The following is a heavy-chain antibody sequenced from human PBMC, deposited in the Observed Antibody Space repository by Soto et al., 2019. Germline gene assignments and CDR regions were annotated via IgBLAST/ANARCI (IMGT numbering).Heavy chain of an antibody. Sequence: GGSLRLSCAASGFTCSDYYMSWISQAPGKGLEWVSYISSSSSYTNYADSVKGRFTISRDNAKNSLYLQMNSLRAEDTAVYYCARATTGKDNWFDPWGQGTLVTVSS. J-gene: IGHJ5*02. D-gene: IGHD1-1*01. CDR3: ARATTGKDNWFDP. CDR1: GFTCSDYY. CDR2: ISSSSSYT. V-gene: IGHV3-11*05.